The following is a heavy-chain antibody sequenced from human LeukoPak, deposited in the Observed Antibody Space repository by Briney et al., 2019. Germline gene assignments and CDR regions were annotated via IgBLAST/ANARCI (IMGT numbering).Heavy chain of an antibody. Sequence: GGSLRLSCAASGFTFSSCAMHWVRQAPGKGLEWVAVISYDGSNKYYADSVKGRFTISRDNSKNTLYLQMNRLKAEDMAVYYCARGFEYSSSYYYYYGMDVWGQETTVTVSS. CDR2: ISYDGSNK. D-gene: IGHD6-6*01. V-gene: IGHV3-30-3*01. CDR3: ARGFEYSSSYYYYYGMDV. J-gene: IGHJ6*02. CDR1: GFTFSSCA.